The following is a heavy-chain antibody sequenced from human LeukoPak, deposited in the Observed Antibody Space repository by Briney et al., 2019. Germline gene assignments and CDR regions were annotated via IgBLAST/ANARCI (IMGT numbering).Heavy chain of an antibody. CDR1: GGSFSGYY. D-gene: IGHD6-13*01. J-gene: IGHJ5*02. CDR3: ARFLPSSSWYRPNWFDP. CDR2: INHSGST. V-gene: IGHV4-34*01. Sequence: PSETLSLTCAVYGGSFSGYYWSWIRQPPGKGLEWIGEINHSGSTNYNPSLKSRVTISVDTSKNQFSLRLSSVTAADTAVYYCARFLPSSSWYRPNWFDPWGQGTLVIVSS.